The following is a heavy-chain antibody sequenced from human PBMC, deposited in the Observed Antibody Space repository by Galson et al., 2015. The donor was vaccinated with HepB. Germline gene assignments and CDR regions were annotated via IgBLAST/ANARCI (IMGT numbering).Heavy chain of an antibody. CDR3: VRDSSGSYYFDS. V-gene: IGHV3-74*01. CDR1: GFTFSSYW. J-gene: IGHJ4*02. Sequence: SLRLSCAASGFTFSSYWMHWVRQAPGKGLFWVSGISSDGSSTRYADSVKGRFTISRDNAKNTVYLQMNSLRAEDTAVYYCVRDSSGSYYFDSWGQGTLVTVSS. D-gene: IGHD1-26*01. CDR2: ISSDGSST.